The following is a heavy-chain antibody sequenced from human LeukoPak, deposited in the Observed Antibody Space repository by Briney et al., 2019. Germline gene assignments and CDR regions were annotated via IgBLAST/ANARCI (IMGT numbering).Heavy chain of an antibody. CDR2: ISYDGSNK. CDR1: GFTFSSYA. Sequence: QPGRSLRLSCAASGFTFSSYAMHWVRQAPGKGLEWVAVISYDGSNKYYADSVKGRFTISRDNSKNTLHLQMNSLRAEDTAVYYCARNRYSYGDYYFDYWGQGTLATVSS. J-gene: IGHJ4*02. D-gene: IGHD5-18*01. CDR3: ARNRYSYGDYYFDY. V-gene: IGHV3-30*04.